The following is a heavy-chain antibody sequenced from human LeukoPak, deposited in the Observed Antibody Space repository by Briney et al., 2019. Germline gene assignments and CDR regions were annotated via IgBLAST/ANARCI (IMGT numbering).Heavy chain of an antibody. D-gene: IGHD2-21*02. CDR1: GYSFTSYW. J-gene: IGHJ4*02. Sequence: RGESLKISCKGSGYSFTSYWISWVRQMPGKGLEWMGRIDPSDSYTNYSPSFQGHVTISADKSISTAYLQWSSLKASDTAMYYCARHLGGGDSFLDYWGQGTLVTVSS. V-gene: IGHV5-10-1*01. CDR3: ARHLGGGDSFLDY. CDR2: IDPSDSYT.